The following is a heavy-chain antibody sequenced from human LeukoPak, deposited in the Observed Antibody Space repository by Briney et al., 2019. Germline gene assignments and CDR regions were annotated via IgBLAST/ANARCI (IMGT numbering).Heavy chain of an antibody. Sequence: ASVKVSCKASGYTFTSYDINWVRQATGQGLEWLGWMNPDSGNTGYAQKFQGRVTMTRNTSISTAHMELSSLRSEDTAVYYCARIPRRAIAARFGYYFDYWGQGTLVTVSS. V-gene: IGHV1-8*01. CDR3: ARIPRRAIAARFGYYFDY. CDR1: GYTFTSYD. D-gene: IGHD6-6*01. J-gene: IGHJ4*02. CDR2: MNPDSGNT.